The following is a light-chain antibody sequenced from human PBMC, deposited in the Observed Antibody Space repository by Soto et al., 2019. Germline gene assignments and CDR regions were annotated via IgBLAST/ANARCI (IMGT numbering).Light chain of an antibody. CDR2: EVS. J-gene: IGLJ2*01. Sequence: QSVLTQPASVSVSPGQSITISCTGTNSDIVGYNYVSWYQHHPGKAPKLIIYEVSNRPSGVSNRFSGSKFGNTASLTVSGLQAEDEADYYCCSYSSSGTPKWVFGGGTKLTVL. CDR3: CSYSSSGTPKWV. V-gene: IGLV2-14*01. CDR1: NSDIVGYNY.